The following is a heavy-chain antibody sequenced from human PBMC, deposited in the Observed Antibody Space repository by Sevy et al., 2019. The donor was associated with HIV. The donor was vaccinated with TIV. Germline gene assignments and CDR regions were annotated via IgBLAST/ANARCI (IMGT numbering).Heavy chain of an antibody. CDR2: INPESGDT. CDR1: GYTFIAHY. D-gene: IGHD3-10*01. J-gene: IGHJ4*02. V-gene: IGHV1-2*02. CDR3: ARVQRGGVPDY. Sequence: ASVKVSCTSSGYTFIAHYLHWVRQAPGQGLEWMGWINPESGDTRYTVKFQGRVTMTRDTSMCTAYMEVITLRSDDTAVYFCARVQRGGVPDYWGQGTLVTVSS.